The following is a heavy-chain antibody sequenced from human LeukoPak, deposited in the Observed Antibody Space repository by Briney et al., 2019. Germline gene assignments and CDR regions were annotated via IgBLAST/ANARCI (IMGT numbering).Heavy chain of an antibody. CDR3: TAGVDVYNFYY. Sequence: GGSLRLSCAASGFTFSNACMSWVRQAPGKGLEWVGRIKSKTDGGTTAYSAHVKARSTITREDSKNTLQLQMNSLKPVDPGVYYCTAGVDVYNFYYWRRGTMVGVSS. J-gene: IGHJ4*02. V-gene: IGHV3-15*01. CDR1: GFTFSNAC. D-gene: IGHD5-24*01. CDR2: IKSKTDGGTT.